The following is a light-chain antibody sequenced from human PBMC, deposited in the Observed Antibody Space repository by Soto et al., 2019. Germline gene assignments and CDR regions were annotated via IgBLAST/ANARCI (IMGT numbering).Light chain of an antibody. CDR3: QQYNNWPL. CDR2: GAS. CDR1: QSVSSN. V-gene: IGKV3-15*01. J-gene: IGKJ1*01. Sequence: ENVLTQSPGTLSLSPGERATLSCRASQSVSSNLAWYQQKPGQAPRLLIYGASTRATGIPARFSGSGSGTEFTLPISSLQSEDFAVYYCQQYNNWPLFGQGTKVDIK.